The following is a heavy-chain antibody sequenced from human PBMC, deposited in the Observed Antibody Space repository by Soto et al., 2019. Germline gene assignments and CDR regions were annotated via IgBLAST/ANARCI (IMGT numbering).Heavy chain of an antibody. CDR2: INPNTGGT. Sequence: ASVKVSCKTSGYTFIGYYIHWVRQAPGQRLEWMGWINPNTGGTNYAQKFQGWVTVTRDTSISTAYMELTRLTSDDTAVYYCARSLSVAVPDTRNMDVWGQGTTVTVSS. CDR1: GYTFIGYY. V-gene: IGHV1-2*04. J-gene: IGHJ6*02. D-gene: IGHD6-19*01. CDR3: ARSLSVAVPDTRNMDV.